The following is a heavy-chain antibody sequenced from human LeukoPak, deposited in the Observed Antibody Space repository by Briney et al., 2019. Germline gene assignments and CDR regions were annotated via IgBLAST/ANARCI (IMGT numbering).Heavy chain of an antibody. J-gene: IGHJ3*02. CDR3: ARDYGWGSTVTTSGAFDI. V-gene: IGHV3-23*01. CDR2: ISGGGGST. CDR1: GFTFSSYA. Sequence: GGSLRLSCAASGFTFSSYAMSWVRQAPGKGLEWVSAISGGGGSTYYADSVKGRFTISRDNAKNSLYLQMNSLRAEDTALYHCARDYGWGSTVTTSGAFDIWGQGTMVTVSS. D-gene: IGHD4-17*01.